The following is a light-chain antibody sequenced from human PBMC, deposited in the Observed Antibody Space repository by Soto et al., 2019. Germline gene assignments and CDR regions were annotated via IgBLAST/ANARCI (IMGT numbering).Light chain of an antibody. V-gene: IGKV1-5*01. CDR2: DDV. CDR1: QTGSRR. Sequence: DIQMTQSPSTLSASVGDRVTITCRASQTGSRRLAGYQQKPGRAPKLLIYDDVSLESGVSSRFSGSGSETEFTLTISSLQPDEFATYYCQQYSSSPWTFGQGTKVDIK. J-gene: IGKJ1*01. CDR3: QQYSSSPWT.